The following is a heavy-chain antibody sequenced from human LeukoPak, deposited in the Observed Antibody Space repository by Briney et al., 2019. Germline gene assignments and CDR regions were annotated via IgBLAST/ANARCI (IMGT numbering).Heavy chain of an antibody. Sequence: SETLSLTCAVSGGSFSGYYWSWIRQPPGKGPEWIGEITHSGSTNYNPSLKSRVTISVDTSRNQFSLKLSSVTAADTGVYYCARPRPFDSDGYNYVGWGAYHIWGQGTMVTVSS. V-gene: IGHV4-34*01. CDR3: ARPRPFDSDGYNYVGWGAYHI. CDR1: GGSFSGYY. D-gene: IGHD3-22*01. J-gene: IGHJ3*02. CDR2: ITHSGST.